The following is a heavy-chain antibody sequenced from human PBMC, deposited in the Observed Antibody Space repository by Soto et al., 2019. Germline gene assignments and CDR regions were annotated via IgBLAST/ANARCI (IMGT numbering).Heavy chain of an antibody. V-gene: IGHV4-34*01. CDR2: INHSGST. CDR3: ASGVRETGTTGFRVYYYYMDV. D-gene: IGHD1-7*01. Sequence: PSETLSLTCAVYGGSFSGYYWSWIRQPPGKGLEWIGEINHSGSTNYNPSLKSRVTISVDTSKNQFSLKLSSVTAADTAVYYCASGVRETGTTGFRVYYYYMDVWGKGTTVTVPS. J-gene: IGHJ6*03. CDR1: GGSFSGYY.